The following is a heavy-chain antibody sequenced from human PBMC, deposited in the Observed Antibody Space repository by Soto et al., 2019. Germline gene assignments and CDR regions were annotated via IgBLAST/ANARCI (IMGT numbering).Heavy chain of an antibody. Sequence: PSETLSLTCAVYGGSFSGYYWSWIRQPPGKGLEWIGEINHSGNTNYNPSLQTRVTISLDKSKSQFSLKLNSVTAADSAVYFCARLEGLATISYYFDFWGPGALVTVSS. V-gene: IGHV4-34*01. CDR3: ARLEGLATISYYFDF. CDR1: GGSFSGYY. D-gene: IGHD5-12*01. CDR2: INHSGNT. J-gene: IGHJ4*02.